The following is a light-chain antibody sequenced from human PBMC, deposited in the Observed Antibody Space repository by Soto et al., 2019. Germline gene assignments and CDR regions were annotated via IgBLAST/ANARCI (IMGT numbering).Light chain of an antibody. J-gene: IGKJ5*01. Sequence: DIQMTQSPSSLSASVGDRVTITCRASQGVSKWLAWYQQKPGKAPILLIHGASNLQTGVPSRFSGSGSGTDFALTITSLQPEDIATYFCQQANSFPPTFGQGTRLEIK. CDR1: QGVSKW. CDR3: QQANSFPPT. CDR2: GAS. V-gene: IGKV1-12*01.